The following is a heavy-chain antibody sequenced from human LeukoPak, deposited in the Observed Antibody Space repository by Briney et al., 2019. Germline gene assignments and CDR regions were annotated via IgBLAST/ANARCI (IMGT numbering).Heavy chain of an antibody. CDR2: ISSSSSTI. Sequence: GGSLRLSCAASGFTFSSYSMNWVRQAPGKGLEWVSYISSSSSTIYYADSVKGRFTISRDNAKNSPYLQMNSLRAEDTAVYYCARDPGWELPSLFDYWGQGTLVTVSS. CDR3: ARDPGWELPSLFDY. CDR1: GFTFSSYS. D-gene: IGHD1-26*01. J-gene: IGHJ4*02. V-gene: IGHV3-48*04.